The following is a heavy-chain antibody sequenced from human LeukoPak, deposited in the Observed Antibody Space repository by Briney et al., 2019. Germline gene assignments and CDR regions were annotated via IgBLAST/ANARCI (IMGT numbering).Heavy chain of an antibody. V-gene: IGHV3-23*01. CDR1: RFTFSNYA. Sequence: GGSLRLSWAASRFTFSNYAMSWVRQAPGKGLEWVSAISTTGGSTYYADSVKGRFTISRDNSKNTLYLQMNNLRAEDTAVYYCAKDPLSHYYDSSAYKDYWGQGTLVTVSS. CDR3: AKDPLSHYYDSSAYKDY. CDR2: ISTTGGST. J-gene: IGHJ4*02. D-gene: IGHD3-22*01.